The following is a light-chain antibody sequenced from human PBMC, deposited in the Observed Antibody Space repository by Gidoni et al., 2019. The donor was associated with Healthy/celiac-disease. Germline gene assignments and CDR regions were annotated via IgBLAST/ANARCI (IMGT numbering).Light chain of an antibody. CDR3: QQYGSSPLFT. V-gene: IGKV3-20*01. Sequence: EIVLPQSPGTLSLSPGERATLSCRARQSVSSSYLAWYQQKPGQAPRLLIYGASSRATGIPDRISGSGAGTDVTLTISRLEPEDFAVYYCQQYGSSPLFTFGPXTKVDIK. CDR1: QSVSSSY. J-gene: IGKJ3*01. CDR2: GAS.